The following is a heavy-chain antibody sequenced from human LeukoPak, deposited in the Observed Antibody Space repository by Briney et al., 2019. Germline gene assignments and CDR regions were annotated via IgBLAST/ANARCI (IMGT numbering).Heavy chain of an antibody. D-gene: IGHD6-19*01. CDR1: GGSISSSSYY. CDR3: ARQRYSSGWYPYFDY. V-gene: IGHV4-39*01. J-gene: IGHJ4*02. Sequence: PSETLSLTCTVSGGSISSSSYYWGWIRQPPGKGLEWIGSIYYSGSNYYNPSLKSRVTISVDTSKNQFSLKLSSVTAADTAVYYCARQRYSSGWYPYFDYWGQGTLVTVSS. CDR2: IYYSGSN.